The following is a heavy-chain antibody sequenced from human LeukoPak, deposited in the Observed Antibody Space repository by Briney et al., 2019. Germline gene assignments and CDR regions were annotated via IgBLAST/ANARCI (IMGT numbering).Heavy chain of an antibody. Sequence: WASVKVSCEASGYTFTTYDINWVRQATGQGLEWMAWMNPNSGNTGYAQKFQGRVTMTRNTSITTAYMELSSLRSEDTAVYYCARGRGSGHKENWFDPWGQGTLVTVSS. CDR2: MNPNSGNT. J-gene: IGHJ5*02. CDR3: ARGRGSGHKENWFDP. CDR1: GYTFTTYD. V-gene: IGHV1-8*01. D-gene: IGHD6-19*01.